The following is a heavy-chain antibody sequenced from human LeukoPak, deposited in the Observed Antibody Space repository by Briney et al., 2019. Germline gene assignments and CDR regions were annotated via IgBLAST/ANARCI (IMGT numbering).Heavy chain of an antibody. Sequence: ASVKVSCKASGYTFTSYYMHWVRQAPGQGLEWMGIINPSGGSTSYAQKFQGRVTMTRDTSTSTVYMELSSLRSEDTAVYYCARSDNMERTRTLWFGESFNWFDPWGQGTLVTVSS. CDR2: INPSGGST. V-gene: IGHV1-46*01. J-gene: IGHJ5*02. D-gene: IGHD3-10*01. CDR3: ARSDNMERTRTLWFGESFNWFDP. CDR1: GYTFTSYY.